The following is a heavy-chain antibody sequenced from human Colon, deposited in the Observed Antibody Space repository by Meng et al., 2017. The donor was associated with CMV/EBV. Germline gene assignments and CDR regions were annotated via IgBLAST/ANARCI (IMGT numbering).Heavy chain of an antibody. D-gene: IGHD6-19*01. Sequence: QVRLPESGPGLVKPSQTLSLPCTVSGGSISSDNYFWGGIRQSPGKGLEWIGYIYFNGNVYYNPSLQSRVTISADTSKNQFSLKVSSVTATDTAVYYCAREVNRVADSDAFDIWGQGTMVTVSS. V-gene: IGHV4-30-4*08. CDR2: IYFNGNV. CDR3: AREVNRVADSDAFDI. J-gene: IGHJ3*02. CDR1: GGSISSDNYF.